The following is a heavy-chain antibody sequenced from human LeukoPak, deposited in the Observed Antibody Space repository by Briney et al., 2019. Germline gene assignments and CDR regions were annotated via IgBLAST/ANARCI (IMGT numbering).Heavy chain of an antibody. V-gene: IGHV4-39*01. CDR2: IYYSGST. CDR3: ASLGYYYNYMDV. J-gene: IGHJ6*03. CDR1: GGSISSSSYY. Sequence: SETLSLTCTVSGGSISSSSYYWGWIRQPPGKGLEWIGSIYYSGSTYYNPSLKSRVTISVDTSKNQFSLKLSSVSAADTAVYYCASLGYYYNYMDVWGKGTTVTVSS.